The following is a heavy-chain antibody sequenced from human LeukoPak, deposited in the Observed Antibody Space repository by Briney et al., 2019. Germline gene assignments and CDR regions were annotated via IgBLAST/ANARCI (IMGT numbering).Heavy chain of an antibody. CDR3: ARSPDSSGYYYGAFDI. J-gene: IGHJ3*02. CDR2: IYYSGST. CDR1: GGSVSDYY. D-gene: IGHD3-22*01. V-gene: IGHV4-59*02. Sequence: SETLSLTCTISGGSVSDYYWSWIRQSPGKGLEWIGYIYYSGSTNYNPSLKSRVTISVDTSKNQFSLKLSSVTAADTAVYYCARSPDSSGYYYGAFDIWGQGTMVTVSS.